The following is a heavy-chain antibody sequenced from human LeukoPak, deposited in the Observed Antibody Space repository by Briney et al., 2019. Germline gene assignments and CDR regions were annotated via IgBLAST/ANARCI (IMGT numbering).Heavy chain of an antibody. CDR2: INRSGST. Sequence: SETLSLTCAVYGGSLSYYYWSWIRQSPEKGLEWIGEINRSGSTNYNPSLKSRVTISVDTSKNQFSLELSSVTAADTAVYYCARGGFYCGDDCYVDYWGQGTLVTVSS. J-gene: IGHJ4*02. CDR3: ARGGFYCGDDCYVDY. V-gene: IGHV4-34*01. CDR1: GGSLSYYY. D-gene: IGHD2-21*02.